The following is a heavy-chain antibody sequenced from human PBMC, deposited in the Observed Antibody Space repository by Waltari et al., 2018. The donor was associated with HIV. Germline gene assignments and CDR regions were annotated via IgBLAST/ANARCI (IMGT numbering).Heavy chain of an antibody. CDR2: AYYRGST. Sequence: QVQLQESGPGLVKPSQTLSLTCTVSGDSINIGGYYWAWIRQHPGKGLEWIGFAYYRGSTFFNPSFKSRATISGDTSKNQFSLELTSLTAADTAVYYCARVGYYYFDLWGRGTLVTVSS. V-gene: IGHV4-31*03. J-gene: IGHJ2*01. D-gene: IGHD2-15*01. CDR1: GDSINIGGYY. CDR3: ARVGYYYFDL.